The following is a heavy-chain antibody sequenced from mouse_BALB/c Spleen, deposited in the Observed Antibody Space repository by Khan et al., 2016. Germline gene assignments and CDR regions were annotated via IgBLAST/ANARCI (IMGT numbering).Heavy chain of an antibody. J-gene: IGHJ1*01. D-gene: IGHD1-1*02. CDR3: AGDSYGYWYFDV. CDR2: ITHSGET. CDR1: GFPITSGYY. Sequence: VQLQESGPGLVKPSQSLFLACSITGFPITSGYYWIWIRQSPGKPLEWMGYITHSGETFYNPSLQSPISITRETSKNPFFLQLNSVTTEDTAMYYCAGDSYGYWYFDVWGAGTTVTVSS. V-gene: IGHV12-3*02.